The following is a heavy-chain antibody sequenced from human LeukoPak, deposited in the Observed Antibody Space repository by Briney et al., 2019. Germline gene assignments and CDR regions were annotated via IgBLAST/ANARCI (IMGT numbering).Heavy chain of an antibody. V-gene: IGHV3-30*02. CDR1: GFTFISYW. CDR3: AKPHFDY. Sequence: GGSLRLSCAASGFTFISYWLTWVRQAPGKGLEWVAFIRYDGSNKYYADSVKGRFTISRDNSKNTLYLQMNSLRAEDTAVYYCAKPHFDYWGQGPLVTVSS. CDR2: IRYDGSNK. J-gene: IGHJ4*02.